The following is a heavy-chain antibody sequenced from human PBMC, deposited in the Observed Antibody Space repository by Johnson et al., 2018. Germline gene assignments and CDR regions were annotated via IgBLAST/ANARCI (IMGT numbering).Heavy chain of an antibody. V-gene: IGHV3-30-3*01. J-gene: IGHJ3*02. Sequence: VQLVESGGGVVQPGRSLRLSCAASGFTFSSYAMHWVRQAPGKGLEWVAVISYDGSNNYYADSVKGRFTISRDNSKNTLSLHMNSLRAEDTAVYYCAREGSDITMVRGAADAFDIWGQGTMVTVSS. D-gene: IGHD3-10*01. CDR3: AREGSDITMVRGAADAFDI. CDR1: GFTFSSYA. CDR2: ISYDGSNN.